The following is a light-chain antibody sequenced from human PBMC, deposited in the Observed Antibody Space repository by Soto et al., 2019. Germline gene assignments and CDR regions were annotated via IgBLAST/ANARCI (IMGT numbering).Light chain of an antibody. CDR1: QGISSW. J-gene: IGKJ4*01. CDR3: QQYNTYSSLT. V-gene: IGKV1-5*01. Sequence: DIQMTQSPATLSASVGDRVTITCRDIQGISSWLAMYQPKRGGAHRLLIYVASSLASGVPSRFSGSGYGTEFPLTISSLQADDFANYYCQQYNTYSSLTFGAGTKVAIK. CDR2: VAS.